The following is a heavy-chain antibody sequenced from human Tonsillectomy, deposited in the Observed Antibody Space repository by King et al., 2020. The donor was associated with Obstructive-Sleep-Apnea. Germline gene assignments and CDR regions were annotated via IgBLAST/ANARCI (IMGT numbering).Heavy chain of an antibody. Sequence: VQLVESGGGLVQPGGSLRLSCAASGFTFSSYWMSWVRQAPGKGLEWVANIKQDGSEKYYVDSVKGRFTISRDNAKNSLSLQMNSLRADDTAVYYCARLDDSSGYYPSNFDYWGQGTLVTVSS. V-gene: IGHV3-7*01. D-gene: IGHD3-22*01. CDR1: GFTFSSYW. J-gene: IGHJ4*02. CDR2: IKQDGSEK. CDR3: ARLDDSSGYYPSNFDY.